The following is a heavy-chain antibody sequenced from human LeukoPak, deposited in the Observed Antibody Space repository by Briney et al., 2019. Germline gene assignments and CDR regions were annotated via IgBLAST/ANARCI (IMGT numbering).Heavy chain of an antibody. J-gene: IGHJ4*02. Sequence: QPGGSLRLSCAASGFTFSSYAMSWVRQAPGKGLEWVSAISGSGGSTYYADSVKGRFTISRDNSKHTLYLQMNSLRAEDTAVYYCAKDLRRAYYYDSSGYYNYWGQGTLVTVSS. V-gene: IGHV3-23*01. D-gene: IGHD3-22*01. CDR3: AKDLRRAYYYDSSGYYNY. CDR2: ISGSGGST. CDR1: GFTFSSYA.